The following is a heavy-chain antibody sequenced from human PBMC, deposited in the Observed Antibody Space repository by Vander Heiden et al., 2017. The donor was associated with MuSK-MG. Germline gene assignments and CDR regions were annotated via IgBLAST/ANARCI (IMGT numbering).Heavy chain of an antibody. J-gene: IGHJ4*02. V-gene: IGHV4-31*03. D-gene: IGHD3-22*01. Sequence: QVQLQESGPGLVKPSQTLSLTCSVPGGSISSGGYYWSWIRQRPGKGLEWIGYIYYSGNTYYNPSLKSRVTISVDPSKNQFSLKLSSVTAADTAVYYCAREGGYDSSGYIYFDYWGQGTLVTVSS. CDR2: IYYSGNT. CDR3: AREGGYDSSGYIYFDY. CDR1: GGSISSGGYY.